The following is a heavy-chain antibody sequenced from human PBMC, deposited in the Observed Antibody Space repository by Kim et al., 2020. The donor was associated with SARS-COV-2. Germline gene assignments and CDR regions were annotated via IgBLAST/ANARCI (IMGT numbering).Heavy chain of an antibody. V-gene: IGHV3-30*04. CDR1: GFTFSNYV. Sequence: GGSLRLSCAASGFTFSNYVMHWVRQAPGKGLEWVAVILYDGSNKYYADSVKGRFTISRDNSKNTLYLQMNSLRAEDTAVYYCARPMGGFVMVVTGYFDYWGQGTLVTVSS. CDR3: ARPMGGFVMVVTGYFDY. J-gene: IGHJ4*02. D-gene: IGHD2-21*01. CDR2: ILYDGSNK.